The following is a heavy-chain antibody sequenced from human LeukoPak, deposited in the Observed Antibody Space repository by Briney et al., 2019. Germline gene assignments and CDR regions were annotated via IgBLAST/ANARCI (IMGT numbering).Heavy chain of an antibody. V-gene: IGHV4-34*01. D-gene: IGHD1-1*01. CDR1: GGSFSGYY. Sequence: SETLSLTCAVYGGSFSGYYWSWIRHPPGKGLEWVWEINHSGSTNYNPSLKSRVTISVDTSKNQFSLKLSSVTAADTAVYYCAGLSWNGDYYYYYIDVWGKGTTVTVSS. J-gene: IGHJ6*03. CDR3: AGLSWNGDYYYYYIDV. CDR2: INHSGST.